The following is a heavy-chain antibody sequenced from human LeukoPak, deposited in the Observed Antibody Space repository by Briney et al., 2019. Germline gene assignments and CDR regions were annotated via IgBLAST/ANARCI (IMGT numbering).Heavy chain of an antibody. CDR2: ISGSGGST. Sequence: GGSLRLSFAASGFTFNSYEMNWVRQAPGKGLEWVSAISGSGGSTYYADSVKGRFTISRDNSKNTLYLQMNSLRAEDTAVYYCAKDSADDYGDYGGDYWGQGTLVTVSS. CDR1: GFTFNSYE. D-gene: IGHD4-17*01. V-gene: IGHV3-23*01. J-gene: IGHJ4*02. CDR3: AKDSADDYGDYGGDY.